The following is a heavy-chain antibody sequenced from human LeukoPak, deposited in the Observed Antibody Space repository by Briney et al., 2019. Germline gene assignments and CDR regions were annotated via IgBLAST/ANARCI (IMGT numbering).Heavy chain of an antibody. Sequence: PGGSLRLSCAASGFTFTKAWMIWVRQAPGKRLEWVGRIKSKTDGGTTDYAAPVRGRFTISRDDSKNTLYMQMNSLKNEDTAVYYCTTDFRRGYTYGNHDYWGQGTLVTVSS. CDR2: IKSKTDGGTT. D-gene: IGHD5-18*01. CDR1: GFTFTKAW. V-gene: IGHV3-15*01. CDR3: TTDFRRGYTYGNHDY. J-gene: IGHJ4*02.